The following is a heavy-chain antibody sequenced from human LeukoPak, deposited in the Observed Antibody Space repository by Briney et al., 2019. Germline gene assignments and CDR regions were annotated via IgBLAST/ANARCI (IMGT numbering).Heavy chain of an antibody. CDR2: MFYTGTT. Sequence: PSETLSLTCTVSGDDIKTYYWSWIRQSPGKGLEWIGYMFYTGTTNYNPSIRSRLSMSVGTSKNQFSVRLTSVTAADTAVYYCARHLPGGTYPLDSWGQGTLVTVSS. CDR1: GDDIKTYY. CDR3: ARHLPGGTYPLDS. D-gene: IGHD1-26*01. J-gene: IGHJ4*02. V-gene: IGHV4-59*08.